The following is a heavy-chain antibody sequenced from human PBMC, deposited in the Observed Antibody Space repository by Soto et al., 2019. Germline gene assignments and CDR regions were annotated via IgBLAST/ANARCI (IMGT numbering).Heavy chain of an antibody. J-gene: IGHJ6*02. D-gene: IGHD2-8*01. Sequence: QVQLVESGGGVVQPGRSLRLSCAASGFTFSSYAMHWVRQAPGKGLEWVAVISYDGSNKYYADSVKGRFTISRDNSKNTLYLQMNSLRAEDTAVYYCARRPVNIVLMVYATAPYYGMDVWGQGTTVTVSS. CDR2: ISYDGSNK. CDR1: GFTFSSYA. CDR3: ARRPVNIVLMVYATAPYYGMDV. V-gene: IGHV3-30-3*01.